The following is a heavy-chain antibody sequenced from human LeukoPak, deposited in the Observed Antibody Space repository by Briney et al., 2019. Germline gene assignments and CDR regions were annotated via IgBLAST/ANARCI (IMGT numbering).Heavy chain of an antibody. Sequence: ASVRVSCKASGYTFTSYGISWVRQAPGQGLEWMGWISAYNGNTNYAQKLQGRVTMTTDTSTSTAYMELRSLGSDDTAVYYCARDFLVVVPAAIGYDFRSGRRDYYFDYWGQGTLVTVSS. CDR3: ARDFLVVVPAAIGYDFRSGRRDYYFDY. J-gene: IGHJ4*02. D-gene: IGHD2-2*01. CDR1: GYTFTSYG. V-gene: IGHV1-18*01. CDR2: ISAYNGNT.